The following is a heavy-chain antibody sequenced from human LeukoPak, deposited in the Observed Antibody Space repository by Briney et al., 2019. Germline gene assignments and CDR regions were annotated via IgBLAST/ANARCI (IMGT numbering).Heavy chain of an antibody. D-gene: IGHD3-22*01. V-gene: IGHV3-15*01. CDR3: ATPYYYDSRGYYGIDY. J-gene: IGHJ4*02. Sequence: GGSLRLSRAASGFTFSNAWMSWVRQAPGKGLEWVGRIKSKTDGGTTDYATPVKGRFTISRDDSENTLYLQMRGLKTEDTAVYYCATPYYYDSRGYYGIDYWGQGTLVTVSS. CDR1: GFTFSNAW. CDR2: IKSKTDGGTT.